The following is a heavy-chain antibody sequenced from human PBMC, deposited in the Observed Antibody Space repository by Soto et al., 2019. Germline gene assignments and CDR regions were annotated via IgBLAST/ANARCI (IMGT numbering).Heavy chain of an antibody. CDR3: ARESCISTSCYRSYTRWFDP. J-gene: IGHJ5*02. V-gene: IGHV4-61*01. CDR2: IYYSGST. D-gene: IGHD2-2*01. Sequence: SETLSLTCTVSGGSVSSGSYYWSWIRQPPGKGLEWIGYIYYSGSTNYNPSLKSRVTISVDTSKNQFSLKLSSVTAADTAVYYCARESCISTSCYRSYTRWFDPWGQGTLVT. CDR1: GGSVSSGSYY.